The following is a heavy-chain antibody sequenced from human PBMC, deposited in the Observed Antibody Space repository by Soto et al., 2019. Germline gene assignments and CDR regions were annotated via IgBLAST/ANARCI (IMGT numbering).Heavy chain of an antibody. J-gene: IGHJ3*02. CDR2: IYYSGST. Sequence: LSLTCTVSGGSVSSGSYYWSWSRQPPGKGLEWIGYIYYSGSTNYNPSLKSRVTISVDTSKNQFSLKLSSVTAADTAVYYCAREHRPDDAFDIWGQGTMVTVSS. V-gene: IGHV4-61*01. CDR1: GGSVSSGSYY. CDR3: AREHRPDDAFDI. D-gene: IGHD2-21*01.